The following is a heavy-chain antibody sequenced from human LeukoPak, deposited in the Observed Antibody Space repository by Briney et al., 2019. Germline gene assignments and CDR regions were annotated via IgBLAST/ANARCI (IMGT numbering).Heavy chain of an antibody. V-gene: IGHV1-8*02. CDR3: ARDYSGDCSSTSCYTGNWFDP. J-gene: IGHJ5*02. D-gene: IGHD2-2*02. CDR2: MNPNSGNT. CDR1: GYTFTSYD. Sequence: ASVKVSCKASGYTFTSYDINWVRQATGQGLEWMGWMNPNSGNTGYAQKFQGRVTMTTDTSTSTAYMELRSLRSDDTAVYYCARDYSGDCSSTSCYTGNWFDPWGQGTLVTVSS.